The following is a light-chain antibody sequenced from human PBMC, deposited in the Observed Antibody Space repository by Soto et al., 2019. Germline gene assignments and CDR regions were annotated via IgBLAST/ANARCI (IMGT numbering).Light chain of an antibody. CDR1: QSVTNNY. J-gene: IGKJ2*01. V-gene: IGKV3-20*01. CDR2: GSS. Sequence: EVVLTQSPGTLSLSPGESATLSCRASQSVTNNYFAWYQQKPGQAPRLLIFGSSDRATGIPDRFSGSGSGTEFSLTISRLEPEDFAVYYCHQYGSSPPYTFGPGTKLEIK. CDR3: HQYGSSPPYT.